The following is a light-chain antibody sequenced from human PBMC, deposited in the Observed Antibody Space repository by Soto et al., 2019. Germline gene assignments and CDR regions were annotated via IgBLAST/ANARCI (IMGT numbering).Light chain of an antibody. Sequence: DIQVTQSPSSLSASVGDSVTITCRTSQTISGYLNWYQQKPGSAPKLLIYTTSTLQSGVSSRFTGSGSGTDFTLTISNLQPEDFATYFCQQNYKNPYNFGQGTKLEI. CDR1: QTISGY. CDR3: QQNYKNPYN. J-gene: IGKJ2*01. V-gene: IGKV1-39*01. CDR2: TTS.